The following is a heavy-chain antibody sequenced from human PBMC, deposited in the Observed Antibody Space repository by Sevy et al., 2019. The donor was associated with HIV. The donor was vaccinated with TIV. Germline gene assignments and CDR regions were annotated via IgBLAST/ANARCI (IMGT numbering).Heavy chain of an antibody. V-gene: IGHV4-59*01. D-gene: IGHD2-15*01. CDR1: GGSISSYY. CDR2: IYYSGST. Sequence: SETLSLTCTVSGGSISSYYWSWIRQPPGKGLEWIGYIYYSGSTNYNPSLKSRVTISVDTSKNQFSLKLSSVTAADTAVYYWARGEGGYFDYWGQGTLVTVSS. CDR3: ARGEGGYFDY. J-gene: IGHJ4*02.